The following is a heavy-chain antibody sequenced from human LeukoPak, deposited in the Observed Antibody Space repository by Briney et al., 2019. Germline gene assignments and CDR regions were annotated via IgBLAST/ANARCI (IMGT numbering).Heavy chain of an antibody. CDR2: MNPNSGNT. Sequence: ASVKVSCKASGYTFTSYDINWVRQATGQGLEWMGWMNPNSGNTGYAQKFQGRVTMTRNTSISTAHMELSSLRSEDTAVYYCARGHYYDSSEDYYMDVWGKGTTVTISS. J-gene: IGHJ6*03. CDR3: ARGHYYDSSEDYYMDV. D-gene: IGHD3-22*01. V-gene: IGHV1-8*01. CDR1: GYTFTSYD.